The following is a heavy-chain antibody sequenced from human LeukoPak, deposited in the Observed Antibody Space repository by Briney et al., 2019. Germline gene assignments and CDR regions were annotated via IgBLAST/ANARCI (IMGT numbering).Heavy chain of an antibody. D-gene: IGHD1-7*01. Sequence: GGSLRLSCAASGFTFSSYGMSWVRQAPGKGLEWVSSINSGGGTTYYADSVRGRFTISRDNSKNTVYLQMNSLRAEDTAIYYCAKSPIRNYSAPQTDYWGQGTLVTVSS. J-gene: IGHJ4*02. CDR1: GFTFSSYG. CDR2: INSGGGTT. CDR3: AKSPIRNYSAPQTDY. V-gene: IGHV3-23*01.